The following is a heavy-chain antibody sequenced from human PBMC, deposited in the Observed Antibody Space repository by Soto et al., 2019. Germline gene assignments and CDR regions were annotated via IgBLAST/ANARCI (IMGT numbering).Heavy chain of an antibody. CDR1: GFIVSSNY. Sequence: EVQQVESGGGLVQPGGSLRLSCAASGFIVSSNYMSWVRQAPGKGLEWVSVIYSGGKIYYVDSVKGRFTSSIDNSKNTPYPQMKRLRADDSGVYSSAGNTEKGYWGQGTLVTVSS. J-gene: IGHJ1*01. CDR2: IYSGGKI. CDR3: AGNTEKGY. V-gene: IGHV3-66*01. D-gene: IGHD2-2*02.